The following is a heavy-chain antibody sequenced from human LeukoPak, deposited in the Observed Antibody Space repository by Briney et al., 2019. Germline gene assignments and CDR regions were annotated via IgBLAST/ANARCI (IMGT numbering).Heavy chain of an antibody. CDR3: ARGCSSTSCYVENWFDP. J-gene: IGHJ5*02. V-gene: IGHV1-69*13. D-gene: IGHD2-2*01. Sequence: APVKVSCKASGGTFSSYAISWVRQAPGQGLEWMGGIIPIFGTANYAQKFQGRVTITADESTSTAYMELSSLRSEDTAVYYCARGCSSTSCYVENWFDPWGQGTLVTVSS. CDR2: IIPIFGTA. CDR1: GGTFSSYA.